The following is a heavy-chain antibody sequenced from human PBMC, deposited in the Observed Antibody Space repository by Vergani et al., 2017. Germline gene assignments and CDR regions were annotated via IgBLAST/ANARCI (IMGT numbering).Heavy chain of an antibody. CDR2: IYTSGST. CDR3: AREVVTVTTFSLYYYYYMDV. J-gene: IGHJ6*03. D-gene: IGHD4-17*01. CDR1: GGSISSYY. V-gene: IGHV4-4*07. Sequence: QVQLQESGPGLVKPSETLSLTCTVSGGSISSYYWSWIRQPAGKGLEWIGRIYTSGSTNYNPSLKSRVTMSVDTSKNQFSLKLNSVTAADTAVYYCAREVVTVTTFSLYYYYYMDVWGKGTTVTVSS.